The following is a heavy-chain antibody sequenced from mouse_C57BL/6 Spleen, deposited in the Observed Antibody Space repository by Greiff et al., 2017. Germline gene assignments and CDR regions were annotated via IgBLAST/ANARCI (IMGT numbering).Heavy chain of an antibody. D-gene: IGHD1-1*01. Sequence: VQLQQPGAELVKPGASVKLSCKASGYTFTSYWMRWVKQRPGRGLEWIGRIDPNSGGPRYNEKFKSKATLTVDKPSSTAYMQRSSLTSEDAAVYYCAREGAITTVYYFDYWGQGTTLTVSS. CDR2: IDPNSGGP. J-gene: IGHJ2*01. V-gene: IGHV1-72*01. CDR3: AREGAITTVYYFDY. CDR1: GYTFTSYW.